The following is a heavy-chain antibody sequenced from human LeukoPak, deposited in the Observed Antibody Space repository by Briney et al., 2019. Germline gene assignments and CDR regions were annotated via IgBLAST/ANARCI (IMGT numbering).Heavy chain of an antibody. CDR2: ISSSSSTI. CDR1: GFTFSSYN. CDR3: ARDYYDSTGYHDAFDI. Sequence: GGSLRLSCAASGFTFSSYNMNWVRQAPGKGLEWVSYISSSSSTIYYGDSVKGRFTISRDNPKNSLYLQMNSLRDEGTAVYYCARDYYDSTGYHDAFDIWGQGTMVTVSS. J-gene: IGHJ3*02. V-gene: IGHV3-48*02. D-gene: IGHD3-22*01.